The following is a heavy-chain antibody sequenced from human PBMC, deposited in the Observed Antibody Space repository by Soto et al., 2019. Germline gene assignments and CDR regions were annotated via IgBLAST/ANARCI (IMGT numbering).Heavy chain of an antibody. CDR3: ARRESSSYRWGFDP. D-gene: IGHD6-13*01. Sequence: SSETLSLTCTVSGGSISSSSYYWGWIRQPPGKGLEWIGSIYYSGSTYYNPSLKRRTTLSVDTSKNQFSLTLSPVTAADTAVYYCARRESSSYRWGFDPWGQGTLVTVSS. CDR2: IYYSGST. V-gene: IGHV4-39*01. CDR1: GGSISSSSYY. J-gene: IGHJ5*02.